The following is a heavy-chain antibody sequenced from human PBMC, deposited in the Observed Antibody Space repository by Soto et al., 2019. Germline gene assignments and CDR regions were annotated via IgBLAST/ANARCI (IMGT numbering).Heavy chain of an antibody. V-gene: IGHV4-59*01. CDR2: IYYSGST. Sequence: SETLSLTCTVSGGSISSYYWSWIRQPPGKGLEWIGYIYYSGSTNYNPSLKSRVTISVDTSKNQFSLKLSSVTAADTAVYYCARAVPCSSTSCYVGQYRYYYYYMDVWGKGTTVTVSS. D-gene: IGHD2-2*01. CDR3: ARAVPCSSTSCYVGQYRYYYYYMDV. CDR1: GGSISSYY. J-gene: IGHJ6*03.